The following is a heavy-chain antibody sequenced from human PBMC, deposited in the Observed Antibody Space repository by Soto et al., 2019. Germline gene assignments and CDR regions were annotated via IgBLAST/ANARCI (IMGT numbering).Heavy chain of an antibody. Sequence: QVQLVESGGGVVQPGRSLRLSCAASGFTFSSYAMHWVRQAPGKGLEWVAVISYDGSNKYYADSVKGQFTISRDNSKNTLYLQMNSLRAEDTAVYYCARVGATGGYCSGGSCYIHDYWGQGTLVTVSS. V-gene: IGHV3-30-3*01. J-gene: IGHJ4*02. CDR2: ISYDGSNK. CDR1: GFTFSSYA. CDR3: ARVGATGGYCSGGSCYIHDY. D-gene: IGHD2-15*01.